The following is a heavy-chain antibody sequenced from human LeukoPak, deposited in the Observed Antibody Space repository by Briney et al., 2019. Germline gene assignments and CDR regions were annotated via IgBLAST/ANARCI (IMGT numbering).Heavy chain of an antibody. CDR1: GFTSSSYA. D-gene: IGHD6-19*01. CDR3: ASTIKCSSGWYYSY. J-gene: IGHJ4*02. Sequence: PGRSLRLSCAASGFTSSSYAMHWVRQAPGKGLEWVAVISYDGSNKYYADSVKGRFTISRDNSKNTLYLQMNSLRAEDTAMYYCASTIKCSSGWYYSYWGQGTLVTVSS. V-gene: IGHV3-30-3*01. CDR2: ISYDGSNK.